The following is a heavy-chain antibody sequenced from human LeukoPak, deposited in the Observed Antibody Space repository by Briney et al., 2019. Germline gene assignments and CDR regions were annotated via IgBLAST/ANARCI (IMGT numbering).Heavy chain of an antibody. V-gene: IGHV3-23*01. Sequence: GGSLRLSCAASGFTFSDYYMSWIRQAPGKGLQWVSGISGSGGSTYYADSVKGRFTISRDNSKNTLYLQMNSLRAEDTAVYYCAKHGFGVFEGYWGQGTLVTVSS. CDR2: ISGSGGST. J-gene: IGHJ4*02. D-gene: IGHD3-10*01. CDR1: GFTFSDYY. CDR3: AKHGFGVFEGY.